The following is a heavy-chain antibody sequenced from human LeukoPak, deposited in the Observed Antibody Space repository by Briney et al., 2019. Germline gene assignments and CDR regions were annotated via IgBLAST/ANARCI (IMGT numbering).Heavy chain of an antibody. Sequence: ASVKVSCKASGGTFSSYPISWVRQAPGQGLEWMGGIIPIFGTANYAQKFQGRVTITADESTSTAYMELSSLRSEDTAVYYCARVKVTQKVYYYYYMDVWGKGTTVTVSS. J-gene: IGHJ6*03. CDR1: GGTFSSYP. D-gene: IGHD2-21*02. CDR3: ARVKVTQKVYYYYYMDV. V-gene: IGHV1-69*13. CDR2: IIPIFGTA.